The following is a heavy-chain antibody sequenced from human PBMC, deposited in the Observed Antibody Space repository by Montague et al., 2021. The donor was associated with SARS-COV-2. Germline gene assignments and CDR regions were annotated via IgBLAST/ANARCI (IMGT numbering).Heavy chain of an antibody. CDR2: IYSSGST. CDR1: GGSISSSSYY. CDR3: AREGGWLSRGSHYFDS. V-gene: IGHV4-39*07. Sequence: SETLSLTCTVSGGSISSSSYYWGWIRQPPGKGLEWIGSIYSSGSTNYNPSLKSQVTISVDTSKNQFSLKLSSVTAADTAVYYCAREGGWLSRGSHYFDSWGRGP. D-gene: IGHD3-22*01. J-gene: IGHJ4*02.